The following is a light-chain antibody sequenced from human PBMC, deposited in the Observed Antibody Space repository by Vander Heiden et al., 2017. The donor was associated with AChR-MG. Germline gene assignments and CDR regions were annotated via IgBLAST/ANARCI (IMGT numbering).Light chain of an antibody. CDR2: DKN. Sequence: SSELTQDPAVSVALGQTVTITCQGDSTRYSYASWYQKKPVQAPLLVVYDKNTRPSGVPDRFSGSSAANTASLTITGAQAADEADYYCGSRDNSGDVLFGGGTKLTVL. J-gene: IGLJ2*01. CDR3: GSRDNSGDVL. CDR1: STRYSY. V-gene: IGLV3-19*01.